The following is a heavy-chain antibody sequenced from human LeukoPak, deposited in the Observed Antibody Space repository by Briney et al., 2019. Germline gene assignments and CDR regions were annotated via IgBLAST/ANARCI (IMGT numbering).Heavy chain of an antibody. D-gene: IGHD2-15*01. CDR1: GGSINNYY. J-gene: IGHJ3*02. CDR2: IYTRGST. V-gene: IGHV4-4*07. Sequence: PSETLSLTCTVSGGSINNYYCGWIRQPAGKGLEWIGRIYTRGSTNYNPSLKSQVTMSVDTSKNQFSLKLSSVTAADTAVYYCARGRYCSADICSGGDAFDIWGQGTMVSVSS. CDR3: ARGRYCSADICSGGDAFDI.